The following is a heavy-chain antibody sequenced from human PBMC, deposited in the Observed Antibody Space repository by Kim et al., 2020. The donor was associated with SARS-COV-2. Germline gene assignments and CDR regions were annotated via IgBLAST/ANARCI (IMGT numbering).Heavy chain of an antibody. D-gene: IGHD3-16*01. CDR2: IYSGGST. J-gene: IGHJ6*02. V-gene: IGHV3-53*01. CDR3: ARDAVSYGMDV. Sequence: GGSLRLSCAASGFTVSSNYMSWVRQAPGKGLEWVSVIYSGGSTYYADSVKGRFTISRDNSKNTLYLQMNSLRAEDTAVYYCARDAVSYGMDVWGQGTMVTVSS. CDR1: GFTVSSNY.